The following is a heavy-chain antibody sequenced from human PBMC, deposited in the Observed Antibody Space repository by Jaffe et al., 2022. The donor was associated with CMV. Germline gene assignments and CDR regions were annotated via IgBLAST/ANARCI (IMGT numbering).Heavy chain of an antibody. D-gene: IGHD1-26*01. J-gene: IGHJ5*02. CDR3: AREVGAIYSGGYNWFDP. Sequence: QVQLQQWGAGLLKPSETLSLTCAVYGGSFSGYYWSWIRQPPGKGLEWIGEINHSGSTNYNPSLKSRVTISVDTSKNQFSLKLSSVTAADTAVYYCAREVGAIYSGGYNWFDPWGQGTLVTVSS. CDR2: INHSGST. V-gene: IGHV4-34*01. CDR1: GGSFSGYY.